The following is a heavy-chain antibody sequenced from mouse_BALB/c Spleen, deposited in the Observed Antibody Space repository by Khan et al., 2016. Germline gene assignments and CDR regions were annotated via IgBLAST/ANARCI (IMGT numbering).Heavy chain of an antibody. CDR2: INPSTGYT. Sequence: QVQLQQPGAELAKPGASVKMSCKASGYPLTSHWMHWINQRPRPGLEWIGYINPSTGYTQYSQKFKYQATLTADKSSSTAYMQLTNLTSQDSAVNCGTRVYYVYAMDYWGQGTPVTVSS. CDR1: GYPLTSHW. D-gene: IGHD1-1*01. J-gene: IGHJ4*01. V-gene: IGHV1-7*01. CDR3: TRVYYVYAMDY.